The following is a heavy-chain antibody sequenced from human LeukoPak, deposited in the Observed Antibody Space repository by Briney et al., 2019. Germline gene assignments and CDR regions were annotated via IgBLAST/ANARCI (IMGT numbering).Heavy chain of an antibody. CDR2: ISYDGSNK. CDR1: GFTFSSYA. V-gene: IGHV3-30-3*01. Sequence: PGGSLRLSCAASGFTFSSYAMHWVRQAPGKGLEWVAVISYDGSNKYYADSVKGRFTISRDNSKNTLYLQMNSLRAEDTAVYYCARENDFWSGYYMGYYYGMDVWGQGTTVTVSS. CDR3: ARENDFWSGYYMGYYYGMDV. D-gene: IGHD3-3*01. J-gene: IGHJ6*02.